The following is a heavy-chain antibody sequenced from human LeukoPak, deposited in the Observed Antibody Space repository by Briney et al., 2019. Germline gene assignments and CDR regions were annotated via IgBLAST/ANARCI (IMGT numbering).Heavy chain of an antibody. CDR2: IYYSGST. J-gene: IGHJ4*02. CDR1: GGSISSYY. D-gene: IGHD6-19*01. V-gene: IGHV4-59*01. Sequence: SETLSLTCNVSGGSISSYYWSWVRQPPGKGLGWIGYIYYSGSTNYNPSLKSRVTISVDTSKNQFSLKLSSVTAADTAVYYCARAIYSSGWYFGWGQGTLVTVSS. CDR3: ARAIYSSGWYFG.